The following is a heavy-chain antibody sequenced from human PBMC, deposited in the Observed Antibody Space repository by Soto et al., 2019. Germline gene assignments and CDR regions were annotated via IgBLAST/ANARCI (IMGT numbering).Heavy chain of an antibody. J-gene: IGHJ6*02. CDR2: IIPIFGTA. Sequence: QVQLVQSGVGVKKPGSSVKVSCKASGGTFSSCAISWVRQAPGQGLGWMGGIIPIFGTADYAQKFQGRITITADESTSTAYMELRSLRSEDTAVYYCARYPPDYYYYGMDVWGQGTTVTVSS. V-gene: IGHV1-69*12. CDR1: GGTFSSCA. CDR3: ARYPPDYYYYGMDV.